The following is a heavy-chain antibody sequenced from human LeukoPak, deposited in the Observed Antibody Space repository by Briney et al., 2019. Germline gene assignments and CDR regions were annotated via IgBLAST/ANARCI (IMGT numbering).Heavy chain of an antibody. Sequence: AGGSLRLSCAASGFTFSSYGMNWVRQAPGKGLEWVSAISGSGGSTYYADSVKGRFTISRDNSKNTLYLQMNSLRAEDTAVYYCAKDPYSSSWYGGNWFDPWGQGTLVTVSS. CDR2: ISGSGGST. CDR1: GFTFSSYG. CDR3: AKDPYSSSWYGGNWFDP. V-gene: IGHV3-23*01. D-gene: IGHD6-13*01. J-gene: IGHJ5*02.